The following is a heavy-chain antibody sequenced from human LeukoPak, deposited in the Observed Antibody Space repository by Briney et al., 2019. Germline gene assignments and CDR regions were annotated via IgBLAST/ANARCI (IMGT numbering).Heavy chain of an antibody. CDR3: TKGPYGNSIYYGMDV. D-gene: IGHD5-24*01. Sequence: PGGSLRLSCAASGFTFSSYGMHWVRQAPGKGLEWVAVISYDGSNKYYANSVKGRFTVSRDNSKNTLYLQMNNLRGEDTALYYCTKGPYGNSIYYGMDVWGQGTTVTVSS. CDR2: ISYDGSNK. J-gene: IGHJ6*02. CDR1: GFTFSSYG. V-gene: IGHV3-30*18.